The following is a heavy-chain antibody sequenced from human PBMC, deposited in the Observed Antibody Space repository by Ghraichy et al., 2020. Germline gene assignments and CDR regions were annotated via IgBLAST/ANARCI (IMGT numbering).Heavy chain of an antibody. CDR1: GFSIRAYA. CDR2: FSESAHNI. Sequence: GGSLRLSCAASGFSIRAYAMNWVRQAPGKGLECVAGFSESAHNIHYADSVKGRFTISSDKSKNTVYLQMVNLGPEDTALYFCAKRSRDGYNSPIHHWGQGTLVTVSS. CDR3: AKRSRDGYNSPIHH. V-gene: IGHV3-23*01. D-gene: IGHD5-24*01. J-gene: IGHJ5*02.